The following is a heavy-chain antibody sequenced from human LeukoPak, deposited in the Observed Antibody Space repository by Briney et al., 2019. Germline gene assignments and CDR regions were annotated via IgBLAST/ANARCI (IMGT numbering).Heavy chain of an antibody. D-gene: IGHD3-10*01. J-gene: IGHJ4*02. CDR2: IYHGGST. CDR3: ARGKGLYYYGSGSFDH. V-gene: IGHV4-4*02. Sequence: SGTLSLTCTVSGDPITKTNWWGWVRQPPGRGLQWVGQIYHGGSTDYNPSLKSRITISVDTSKNQFSLKLSSVTAADTAVYYCARGKGLYYYGSGSFDHWGQGTLVTVSS. CDR1: GDPITKTNW.